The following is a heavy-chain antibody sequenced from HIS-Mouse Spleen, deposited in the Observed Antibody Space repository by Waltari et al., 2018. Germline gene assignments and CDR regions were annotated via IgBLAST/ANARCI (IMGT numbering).Heavy chain of an antibody. V-gene: IGHV3-30*04. CDR2: ISYDGRNK. Sequence: QVQLVESGGGVVQPGRPLRLSCAASGFTFSSYAMHWFRQAPGKGLEWVAGISYDGRNKYYADSVKGRFTISRDNSKNTLYLQMNSLRAEDTAVYYCARDQGGYQMRPFDAFDIWGQGTMVTVSS. D-gene: IGHD5-12*01. CDR1: GFTFSSYA. J-gene: IGHJ3*02. CDR3: ARDQGGYQMRPFDAFDI.